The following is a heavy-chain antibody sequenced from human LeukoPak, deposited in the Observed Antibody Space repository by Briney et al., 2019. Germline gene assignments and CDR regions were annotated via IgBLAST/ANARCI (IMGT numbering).Heavy chain of an antibody. CDR2: FGHGRQA. CDR1: VGSISTNDYY. D-gene: IGHD2/OR15-2a*01. CDR3: GRHAPYSNYDL. Sequence: SETLSLTCTMSVGSISTNDYYWGWIRQPPGKGLEWIGSFGHGRQAFSNPSLQSRVTISVDTSKNQFSLRLSSVTAADTAMYYCGRHAPYSNYDLGGEGTLVTVSS. V-gene: IGHV4-39*01. J-gene: IGHJ5*02.